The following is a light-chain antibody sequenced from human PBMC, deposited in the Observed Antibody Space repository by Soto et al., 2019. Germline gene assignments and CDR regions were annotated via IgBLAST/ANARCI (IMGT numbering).Light chain of an antibody. J-gene: IGKJ4*01. CDR1: QSVSSSY. Sequence: EIVLTQSPGTLSLSPGERATLSCRASQSVSSSYLAWYQQKPGQAPRLLIYGASSRATGIPDRFSGSGSGTDFTLTISRLEPEDFAVDYCQQYGSSLNFGGGTQVEIK. V-gene: IGKV3-20*01. CDR3: QQYGSSLN. CDR2: GAS.